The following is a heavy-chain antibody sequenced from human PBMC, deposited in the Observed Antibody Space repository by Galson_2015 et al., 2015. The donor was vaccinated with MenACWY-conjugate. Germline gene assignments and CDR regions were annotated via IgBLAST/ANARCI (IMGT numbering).Heavy chain of an antibody. CDR3: ARSRARTHYGSGSYPWS. V-gene: IGHV1-3*01. J-gene: IGHJ4*02. CDR2: INAGNGNT. CDR1: GYTFTSYA. D-gene: IGHD3-10*01. Sequence: SVKVSCKASGYTFTSYAMHWVRQAPGQRLEWMGWINAGNGNTKYSQKFQGRVTITRDTSASTAYMELSSLRSEDTAVYYCARSRARTHYGSGSYPWSWGQGTLVTVSS.